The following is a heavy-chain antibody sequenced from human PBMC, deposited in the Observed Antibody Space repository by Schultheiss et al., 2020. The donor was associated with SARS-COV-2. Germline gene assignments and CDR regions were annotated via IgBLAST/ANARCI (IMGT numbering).Heavy chain of an antibody. CDR2: IYYSGST. J-gene: IGHJ5*02. CDR3: ARGGDDYGDYFWFDP. D-gene: IGHD4-17*01. CDR1: GGSISSSSYY. V-gene: IGHV4-39*07. Sequence: SETLSLTCTVSGGSISSSSYYWGWIRQPPGKGLEWIGSIYYSGSTNYNPSLKSRVTISVDTSKNQFSLKLSSVTAADTAVYYCARGGDDYGDYFWFDPWGQGTLVTVSS.